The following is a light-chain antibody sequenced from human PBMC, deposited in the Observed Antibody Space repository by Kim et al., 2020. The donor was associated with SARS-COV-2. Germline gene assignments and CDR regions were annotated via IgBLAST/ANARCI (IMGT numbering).Light chain of an antibody. J-gene: IGLJ3*02. CDR2: QDS. CDR1: KLGDKY. Sequence: SGPPGQTASITCSGDKLGDKYACWYQQKPGQSPVLVIYQDSKRPSGIPKRFSGSNSGNTTTLTISGTQAMDEADYYCQAWDSSTAVFGGGTQLTVL. V-gene: IGLV3-1*01. CDR3: QAWDSSTAV.